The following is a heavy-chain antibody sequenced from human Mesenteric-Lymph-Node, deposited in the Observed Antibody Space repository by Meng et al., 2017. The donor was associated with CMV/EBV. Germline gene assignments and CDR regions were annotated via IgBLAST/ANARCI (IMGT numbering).Heavy chain of an antibody. Sequence: GESLKISCAASGFTVSSNYMSWVRQAPGKGLEWVSVMYSGGSTYYADSVKGRFTISRDTFKNTLYLQMNSLRAEDTAVYYCSSPSFRSGYYYYGMDVWGQGTTVTVSS. J-gene: IGHJ6*02. V-gene: IGHV3-53*05. CDR1: GFTVSSNY. CDR3: SSPSFRSGYYYYGMDV. CDR2: MYSGGST. D-gene: IGHD3-3*01.